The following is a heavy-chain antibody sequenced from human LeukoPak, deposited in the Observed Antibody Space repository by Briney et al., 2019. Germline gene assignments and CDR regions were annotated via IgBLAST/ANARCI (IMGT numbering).Heavy chain of an antibody. CDR3: AKKSVGWFGELLDY. V-gene: IGHV3-43*01. D-gene: IGHD3-10*01. Sequence: GGSLRLSCAASGFTFDDYTMHWVRQAPGKGLEWVSLITWDRGSIYYADSVKGRFTISRDNSKKTLYLQMNSLRAEDTAVYYCAKKSVGWFGELLDYWGQGTLVTVSS. CDR1: GFTFDDYT. CDR2: ITWDRGSI. J-gene: IGHJ4*02.